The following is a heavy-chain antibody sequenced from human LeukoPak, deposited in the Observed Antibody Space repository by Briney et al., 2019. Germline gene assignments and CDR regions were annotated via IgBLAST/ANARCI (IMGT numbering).Heavy chain of an antibody. J-gene: IGHJ4*02. CDR3: ALRRDGYNSIDY. V-gene: IGHV4-59*06. Sequence: KPSETLSLTCTVSGGSISSYYWSWIRQHPGKGLEWIGYIYYSGSTYYNPSLKSRVTISVDTSKNQFSLKLSSVTAADTAVYYCALRRDGYNSIDYWGQGTLVTVSS. D-gene: IGHD5-24*01. CDR1: GGSISSYY. CDR2: IYYSGST.